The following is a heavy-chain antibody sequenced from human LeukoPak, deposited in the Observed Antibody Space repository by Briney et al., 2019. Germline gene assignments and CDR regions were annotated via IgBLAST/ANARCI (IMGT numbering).Heavy chain of an antibody. CDR2: ISWNRGSI. CDR1: GFTFDDYA. V-gene: IGHV3-9*01. J-gene: IGHJ4*02. D-gene: IGHD1-26*01. Sequence: PGRSLRLSCAASGFTFDDYAMHWVRHAPGKGVEWVSGISWNRGSINYADSVKGRYTITRDDDKSIAELQMNSLKTEDTAVYYSTRSPQGSDYLPYYFDYCRQAPLVAASS. CDR3: TRSPQGSDYLPYYFDY.